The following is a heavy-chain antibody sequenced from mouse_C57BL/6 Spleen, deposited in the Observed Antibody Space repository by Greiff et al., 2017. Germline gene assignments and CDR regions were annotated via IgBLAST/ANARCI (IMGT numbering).Heavy chain of an antibody. D-gene: IGHD2-5*01. CDR2: INPNNGGT. Sequence: EVQLQQSGPELVKPGASVKISCKASGYTFTDYYMNWVKQSHGKSLEWIGDINPNNGGTSYNQKFKGKATLTVDKSSSTAYMELRSLTSEDSAVYYCYSNYPHWYFDVWGTGTTVTVSS. V-gene: IGHV1-26*01. CDR1: GYTFTDYY. CDR3: YSNYPHWYFDV. J-gene: IGHJ1*03.